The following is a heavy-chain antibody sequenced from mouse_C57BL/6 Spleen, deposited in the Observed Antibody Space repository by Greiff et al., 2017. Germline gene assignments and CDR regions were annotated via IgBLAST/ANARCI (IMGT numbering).Heavy chain of an antibody. CDR1: GFTFSSYA. D-gene: IGHD2-4*01. V-gene: IGHV5-4*01. CDR3: ARDRDYMDY. Sequence: EVNVVESGGGLVKPGGSLKLSCAASGFTFSSYAMSWVRQTPEKRLEWVATISDGGSYTYYPDNVKGRFTISRDNAKNNLYLQMSHLKSEDTAMYYCARDRDYMDYWGQGTSVTVSS. CDR2: ISDGGSYT. J-gene: IGHJ4*01.